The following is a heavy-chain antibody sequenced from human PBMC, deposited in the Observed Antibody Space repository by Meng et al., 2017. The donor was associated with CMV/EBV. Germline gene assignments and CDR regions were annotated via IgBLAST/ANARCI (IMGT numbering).Heavy chain of an antibody. CDR3: ARVGQRGSSPYYGMDV. CDR1: GGSFSGYY. CDR2: INHSGST. D-gene: IGHD6-6*01. J-gene: IGHJ6*02. V-gene: IGHV4-34*01. Sequence: SETLSLTCAVYGGSFSGYYWSWIRQPPGKGLEWIGEINHSGSTNYNPSLKSRVTISVDTSKNQFSLKLSSVTAADSAVYYCARVGQRGSSPYYGMDVWGQGTTVTVSS.